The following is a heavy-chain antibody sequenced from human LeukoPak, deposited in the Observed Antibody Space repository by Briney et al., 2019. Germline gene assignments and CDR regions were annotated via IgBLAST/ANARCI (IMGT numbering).Heavy chain of an antibody. CDR3: ARAYNSHFDY. Sequence: GASLRLSCAASGFTFSSYWMHWVRQAPGKGLVCVSRIKSDGSSTSYADSVKGRFTISRDDAKNTLYLQMNSLRAEDTAVYYCARAYNSHFDYWGQGALVTVSS. J-gene: IGHJ4*02. CDR2: IKSDGSST. D-gene: IGHD1-1*01. V-gene: IGHV3-74*01. CDR1: GFTFSSYW.